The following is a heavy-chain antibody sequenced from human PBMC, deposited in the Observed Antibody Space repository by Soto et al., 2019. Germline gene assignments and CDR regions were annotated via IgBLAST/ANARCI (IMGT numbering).Heavy chain of an antibody. Sequence: GGSLRLSCAASGFTFSSYAMSWVRQAPGKGLEWVSDINVSDGNTYYADSVKGRFTISRDNSKNTMYLQMNSLRAEDTAVYYCAKRRKYYDILTGYYSDWGQGTLVTVSS. CDR1: GFTFSSYA. CDR2: INVSDGNT. D-gene: IGHD3-9*01. V-gene: IGHV3-23*01. CDR3: AKRRKYYDILTGYYSD. J-gene: IGHJ4*02.